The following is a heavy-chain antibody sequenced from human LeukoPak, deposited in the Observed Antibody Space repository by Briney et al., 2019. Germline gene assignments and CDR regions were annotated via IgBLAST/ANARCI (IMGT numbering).Heavy chain of an antibody. V-gene: IGHV3-11*01. CDR1: GFIFSDFF. CDR3: VRDAPSEELWF. J-gene: IGHJ4*02. CDR2: ISSSGSTM. D-gene: IGHD3-10*01. Sequence: GGSLRLSCAASGFIFSDFFMIWIRQAPGKGLEWVSYISSSGSTMYYADSVKGRLTISRVNAKNSLYLPMNSLRAEDTAVYYCVRDAPSEELWFWGQGALVTVSS.